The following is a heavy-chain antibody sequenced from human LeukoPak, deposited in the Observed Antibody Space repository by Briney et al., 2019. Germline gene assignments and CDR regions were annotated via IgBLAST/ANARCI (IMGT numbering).Heavy chain of an antibody. Sequence: ASVKVSCTASGYTFTNYDIMWVRQAPGQGPGWMGWMNSNSGNTGYARKFQGRVTMTRDTSINTAYMELHSLTSEDTAVYYCARGRGGTVVRGYLDYWGQGTLVTVSS. J-gene: IGHJ4*02. V-gene: IGHV1-8*01. CDR2: MNSNSGNT. CDR3: ARGRGGTVVRGYLDY. CDR1: GYTFTNYD. D-gene: IGHD3-10*01.